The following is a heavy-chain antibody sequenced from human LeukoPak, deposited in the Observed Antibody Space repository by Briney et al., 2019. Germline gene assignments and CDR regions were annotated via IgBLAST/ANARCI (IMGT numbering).Heavy chain of an antibody. CDR2: IKSKTDGGPT. Sequence: GGSLRLSCVLSGLTFSNAWMSWVRQAPGKGLEWVGLIKSKTDGGPTDYAAPVKGRFTISRDDSKNTLYLQMNSLKTEDTAVYYCTTDGDSFGYSYGNDYWGQGTLVTVSS. J-gene: IGHJ4*02. CDR3: TTDGDSFGYSYGNDY. CDR1: GLTFSNAW. D-gene: IGHD5-18*01. V-gene: IGHV3-15*01.